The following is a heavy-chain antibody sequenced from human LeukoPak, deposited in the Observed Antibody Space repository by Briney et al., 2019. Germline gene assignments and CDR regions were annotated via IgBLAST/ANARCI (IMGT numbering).Heavy chain of an antibody. Sequence: PSETLSLTCTVSGGSITSYYWSWIRHPPGKGQEWIGHIFYSGSTKYNPSLKSRVTISVDTSKNQFSLKLSSVTAADTAVYYCARRSSSLFYFDYWGQGTLVTVSS. CDR2: IFYSGST. CDR1: GGSITSYY. J-gene: IGHJ4*02. V-gene: IGHV4-59*08. CDR3: ARRSSSLFYFDY. D-gene: IGHD6-19*01.